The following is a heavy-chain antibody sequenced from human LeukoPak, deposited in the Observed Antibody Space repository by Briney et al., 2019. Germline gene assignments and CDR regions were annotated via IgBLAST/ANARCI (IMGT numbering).Heavy chain of an antibody. CDR2: ISWNSGSI. J-gene: IGHJ3*02. V-gene: IGHV3-9*01. D-gene: IGHD2-2*03. CDR3: AKDRRSWIQDAFDI. CDR1: GFTFSSYW. Sequence: GGSLRLSCAASGFTFSSYWMSWVRQAPGKGLEWVSGISWNSGSIGYADSVKGRFTISRDNAKNSLYLQMNSLRAEDTALYYCAKDRRSWIQDAFDIWGQGTMVTVSS.